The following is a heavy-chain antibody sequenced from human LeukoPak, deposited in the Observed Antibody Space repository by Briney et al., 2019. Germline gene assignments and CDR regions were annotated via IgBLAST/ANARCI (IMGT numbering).Heavy chain of an antibody. CDR2: ISGRGNTI. CDR1: GFTFSSYN. J-gene: IGHJ4*02. CDR3: ARDPPALEDFDY. V-gene: IGHV3-48*04. Sequence: GGSLRLSCAASGFTFSSYNMNWVRQAPGKGLEWVSYISGRGNTIKYADSVKGRFTISRDNGKNSLYLHMSSLRAEGTAVYCARDPPALEDFDYWGQGTQVTVSS.